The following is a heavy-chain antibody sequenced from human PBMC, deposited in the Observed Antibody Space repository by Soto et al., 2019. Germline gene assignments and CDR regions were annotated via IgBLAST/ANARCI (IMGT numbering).Heavy chain of an antibody. CDR3: ASSVTVTGNYYYYGMDV. V-gene: IGHV4-30-4*01. J-gene: IGHJ6*02. CDR2: IYYSGST. CDR1: GGSISSGDYY. Sequence: TLSLTCTVSGGSISSGDYYWSWIRQPPGKGLEWIGYIYYSGSTYYNPSLKSRVTISVDTSKNQFSLKLSSVTAADTAVYYCASSVTVTGNYYYYGMDVWGQGTTVTVSS. D-gene: IGHD4-4*01.